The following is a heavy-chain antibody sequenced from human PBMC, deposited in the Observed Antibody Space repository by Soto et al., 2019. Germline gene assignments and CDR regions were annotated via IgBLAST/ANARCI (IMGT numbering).Heavy chain of an antibody. CDR1: GFTFSSYA. CDR2: ISGSGGST. V-gene: IGHV3-23*01. CDR3: AKDGPATIFGVVIISFDY. Sequence: WGSLRLSCAASGFTFSSYAMSWVRQAPGKGLEWVSTISGSGGSTYYAGSVKGRFTISRDNSKNTLYLQMNSLRAEDTAVYYCAKDGPATIFGVVIISFDYWGQGTLVTVSS. J-gene: IGHJ4*02. D-gene: IGHD3-3*01.